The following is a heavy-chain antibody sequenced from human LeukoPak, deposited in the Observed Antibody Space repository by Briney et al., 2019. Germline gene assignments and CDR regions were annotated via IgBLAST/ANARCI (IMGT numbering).Heavy chain of an antibody. CDR1: GFFFSSYW. J-gene: IGHJ4*02. V-gene: IGHV3-7*03. CDR3: ARDKWELPYYFDY. Sequence: GGSLRLSCAASGFFFSSYWMSWVRQAPGKGLEWVAYIKEDGSEKYYVGSVKGRFTISRDNAKNSLYLQMNSLRAEDTAVYYCARDKWELPYYFDYWGQGTLVTVSS. D-gene: IGHD1-26*01. CDR2: IKEDGSEK.